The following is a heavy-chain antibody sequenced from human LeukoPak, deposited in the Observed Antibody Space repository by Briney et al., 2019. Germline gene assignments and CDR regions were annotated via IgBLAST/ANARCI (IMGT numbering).Heavy chain of an antibody. J-gene: IGHJ4*02. V-gene: IGHV3-73*01. Sequence: GGSLRLSCATSGFTFSDSGVHWVRQASGKGLEWVGRIRNKPNSYATAYAESVKGRFTISRDDSKNTAYLQMNSLRVEDTAIYYCTGCGRTRCDVDSIDFWGQGTLVTVSS. CDR2: IRNKPNSYAT. D-gene: IGHD2-2*01. CDR3: TGCGRTRCDVDSIDF. CDR1: GFTFSDSG.